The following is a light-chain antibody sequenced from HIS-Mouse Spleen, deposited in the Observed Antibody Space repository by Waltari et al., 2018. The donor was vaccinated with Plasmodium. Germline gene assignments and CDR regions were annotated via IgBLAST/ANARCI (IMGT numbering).Light chain of an antibody. V-gene: IGKV1-33*01. CDR3: QQYDNLPPLFT. J-gene: IGKJ3*01. CDR1: QDISNY. CDR2: DAS. Sequence: DIQMTQSPSSLSASVGDRVTITCQASQDISNYLNWYQQKPGKAPKLLIYDASNFETGVPSRFSGSGSVTDFTFTISSLQPEDIATYYCQQYDNLPPLFTFGPGTKVDI.